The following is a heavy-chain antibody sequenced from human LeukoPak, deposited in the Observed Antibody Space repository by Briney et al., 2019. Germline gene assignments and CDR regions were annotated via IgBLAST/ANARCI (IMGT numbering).Heavy chain of an antibody. V-gene: IGHV3-23*01. Sequence: QPGGSLRLSCAAPGFNFPKYAMSWVRQAPGRGLEWVSVISDSGGSTYYADSVKGRFTISRDNSKNTLYLQMNSLQAEDTAVYYCAPDLWGSDWTVDYWGQGTLVTVSS. CDR1: GFNFPKYA. J-gene: IGHJ4*02. CDR2: ISDSGGST. D-gene: IGHD1-1*01. CDR3: APDLWGSDWTVDY.